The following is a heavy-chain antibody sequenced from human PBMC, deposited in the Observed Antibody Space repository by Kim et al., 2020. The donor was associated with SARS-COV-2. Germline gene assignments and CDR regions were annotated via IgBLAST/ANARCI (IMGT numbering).Heavy chain of an antibody. J-gene: IGHJ6*02. CDR3: ARDYKTGDQMYYGMDV. D-gene: IGHD7-27*01. Sequence: SVKGRFTIARDNAKNSLYLQMNSLRAEDTAVYYCARDYKTGDQMYYGMDVWGQGTTVTVSS. V-gene: IGHV3-11*01.